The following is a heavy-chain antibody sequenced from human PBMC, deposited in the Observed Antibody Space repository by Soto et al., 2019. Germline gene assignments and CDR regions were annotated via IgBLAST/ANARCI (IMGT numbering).Heavy chain of an antibody. J-gene: IGHJ4*02. V-gene: IGHV4-34*01. CDR2: INHSGST. CDR3: ARYYTMVRGVITPYFDY. D-gene: IGHD3-10*01. CDR1: GGSFSGYY. Sequence: TSETLSLTCAVYGGSFSGYYWSWIRQPPGKGLEWIGEINHSGSTNYNPSLKSRVTISVDTSKNQFSLKLSSVTAADTAVFYCARYYTMVRGVITPYFDYWGQGTLVTVSS.